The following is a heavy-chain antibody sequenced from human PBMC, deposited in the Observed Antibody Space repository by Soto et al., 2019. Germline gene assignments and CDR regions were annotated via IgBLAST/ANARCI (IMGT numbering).Heavy chain of an antibody. CDR2: ISSSSSYI. J-gene: IGHJ4*02. CDR3: ARDRGYCSGGSCYSLDY. CDR1: GFTFSSYS. V-gene: IGHV3-21*01. D-gene: IGHD2-15*01. Sequence: GGSLRLSCAASGFTFSSYSMNWVRQAPGKGLEWVSSISSSSSYIYYADSVKGRFTISRDNAKNSLYLQMNNLRAEDTAVYYCARDRGYCSGGSCYSLDYWGQGTLVTVSS.